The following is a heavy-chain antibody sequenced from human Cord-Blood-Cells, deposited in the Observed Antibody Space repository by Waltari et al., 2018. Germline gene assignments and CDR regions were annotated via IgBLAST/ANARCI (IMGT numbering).Heavy chain of an antibody. Sequence: QVQLVQSGAEVKKPGSSVKVSCKASGGTFSSYALSWVRQAPGQGLEWMGGIIPIFGTANYAQKFQGRVTITADESTSTAYMELSSLRSEDTAVYYCARSKDIVVVVAVPNDAFDIWGQGTMVTVSS. CDR3: ARSKDIVVVVAVPNDAFDI. D-gene: IGHD2-15*01. CDR1: GGTFSSYA. V-gene: IGHV1-69*01. J-gene: IGHJ3*02. CDR2: IIPIFGTA.